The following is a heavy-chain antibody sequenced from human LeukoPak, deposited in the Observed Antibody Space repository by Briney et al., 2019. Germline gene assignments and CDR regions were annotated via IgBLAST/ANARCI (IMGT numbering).Heavy chain of an antibody. V-gene: IGHV3-21*01. D-gene: IGHD4-17*01. CDR1: GFTFNGYS. Sequence: PGGSLRLSCAASGFTFNGYSMNWVRQAPGKGLEWVSSISTSSSYIYYADSVKGRFTISRNNPKNSLYLQMNSMRAEDTAVYYCARNRGDPSYFDYWGQGTLVTVSS. CDR2: ISTSSSYI. J-gene: IGHJ4*02. CDR3: ARNRGDPSYFDY.